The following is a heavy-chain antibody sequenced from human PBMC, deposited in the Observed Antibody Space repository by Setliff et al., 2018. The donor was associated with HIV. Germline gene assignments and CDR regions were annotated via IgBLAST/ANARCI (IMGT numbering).Heavy chain of an antibody. CDR3: ARAGYLLHYFDS. J-gene: IGHJ4*02. Sequence: GASVKVSCKASGYTFTSYYMHWVRQAPGQGLEWMGWINGGNAITKFSQKFQGRVTFTRDTSASTAYMELSSPRSEDTAVYYCARAGYLLHYFDSWGQGTLVTVSS. CDR1: GYTFTSYY. V-gene: IGHV1-3*01. D-gene: IGHD1-26*01. CDR2: INGGNAIT.